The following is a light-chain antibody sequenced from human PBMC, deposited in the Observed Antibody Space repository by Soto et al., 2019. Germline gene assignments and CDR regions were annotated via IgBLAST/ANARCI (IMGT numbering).Light chain of an antibody. Sequence: QSALTQPASVSGSPGQSITISCTGTSSDVGGYNYVSWYQQHPGKAPKLMIYDVSIRPSGVSNRFSGSKSGNTASLTISGLQAEDDADYYCSSYTSSSTLKVFGGGTKLTVL. CDR3: SSYTSSSTLKV. CDR1: SSDVGGYNY. J-gene: IGLJ2*01. CDR2: DVS. V-gene: IGLV2-14*03.